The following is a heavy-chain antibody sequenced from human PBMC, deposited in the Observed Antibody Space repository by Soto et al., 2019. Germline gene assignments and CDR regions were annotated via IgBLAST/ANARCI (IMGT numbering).Heavy chain of an antibody. Sequence: SVKVSCKSSGYIFTGYYMHWVRQAPGQGLEWMGWINPNSGDTNYTQKFQGWVTMTKDTSISTAYMELSRLRSDDTAVYYCATSRISIAVAGETEYYFDYWGQGTLVTVSS. V-gene: IGHV1-2*04. J-gene: IGHJ4*02. CDR2: INPNSGDT. CDR1: GYIFTGYY. D-gene: IGHD6-19*01. CDR3: ATSRISIAVAGETEYYFDY.